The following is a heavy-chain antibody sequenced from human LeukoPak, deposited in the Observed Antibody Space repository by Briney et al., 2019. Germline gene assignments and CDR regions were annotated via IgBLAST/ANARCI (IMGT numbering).Heavy chain of an antibody. CDR3: ARVGSYLDAFDM. J-gene: IGHJ3*02. D-gene: IGHD1-26*01. CDR1: GDSVSSNSV. V-gene: IGHV6-1*01. CDR2: TYYRSKWYN. Sequence: SQTLSLTCAISGDSVSSNSVWNWIRQSPSRGLEWLGRTYYRSKWYNDYAVSVKSRITVNLDTSKNQFSLQLNSVTPEDTAVYYCARVGSYLDAFDMWGQGTMVTVSS.